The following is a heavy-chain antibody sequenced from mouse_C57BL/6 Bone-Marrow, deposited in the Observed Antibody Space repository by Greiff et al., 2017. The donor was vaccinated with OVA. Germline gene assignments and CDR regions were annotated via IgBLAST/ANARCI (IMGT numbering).Heavy chain of an antibody. J-gene: IGHJ1*03. D-gene: IGHD1-1*01. CDR1: GYTFTSYG. Sequence: QVQLQQSGAELARPGASVKLSCKASGYTFTSYGISWVKQRPGQGLEWIGEIYPRSGNTYYNEKFKGKATLTADKSSSTAYMELRSLTSEDSAVDFCARGYYGSSYWYFDVWGTGTTVTVSS. V-gene: IGHV1-81*01. CDR3: ARGYYGSSYWYFDV. CDR2: IYPRSGNT.